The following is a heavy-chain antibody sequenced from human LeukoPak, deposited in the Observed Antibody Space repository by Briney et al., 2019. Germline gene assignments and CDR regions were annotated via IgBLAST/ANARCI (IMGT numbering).Heavy chain of an antibody. V-gene: IGHV3-21*01. Sequence: GRSLRLSCAAYGFTFSSYGMNWVRQAPGKGLEWVSSISSGSTYTYYADSVKGRFTISRDNAKNSLYLQMNSLRADDTAVYYCARASPLYFDWLLSPPFDYWGQGTLVTVSS. D-gene: IGHD3-9*01. CDR2: ISSGSTYT. J-gene: IGHJ4*02. CDR3: ARASPLYFDWLLSPPFDY. CDR1: GFTFSSYG.